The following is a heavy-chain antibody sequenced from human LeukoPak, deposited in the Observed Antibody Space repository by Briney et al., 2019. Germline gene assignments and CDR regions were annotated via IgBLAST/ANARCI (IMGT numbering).Heavy chain of an antibody. CDR1: GGSFSGYY. CDR2: INHSGST. CDR3: ARFRDCGGDCYFLDY. D-gene: IGHD2-21*02. Sequence: PSETLSLTCAVYGGSFSGYYWSWIRQPPGKGLEWIGEINHSGSTNYNPSLKSRVTISVDTSKNQFSLKVSPVTAADTAVYYCARFRDCGGDCYFLDYWGQGTLVTISS. J-gene: IGHJ4*02. V-gene: IGHV4-34*01.